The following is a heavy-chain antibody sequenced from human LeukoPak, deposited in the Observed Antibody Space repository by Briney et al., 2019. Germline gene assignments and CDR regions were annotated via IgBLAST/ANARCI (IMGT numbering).Heavy chain of an antibody. Sequence: GGSLRLSCAASGFTVSSNYMSWVRQAPGKGLEWVSVIYSGGSTYYAASAMRRFTITRDNSKNTLYPQMNSLRAEDTAVYYSARDQGSRIQLWYEGFDYSGQGTL. D-gene: IGHD5-18*01. J-gene: IGHJ4*02. V-gene: IGHV3-66*01. CDR2: IYSGGST. CDR3: ARDQGSRIQLWYEGFDY. CDR1: GFTVSSNY.